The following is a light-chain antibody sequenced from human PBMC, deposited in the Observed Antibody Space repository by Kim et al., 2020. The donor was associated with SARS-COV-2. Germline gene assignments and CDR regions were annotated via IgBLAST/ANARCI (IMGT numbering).Light chain of an antibody. J-gene: IGKJ4*01. Sequence: IQLTQSPSSLSASVGDRVTITCRASQGINSFLAWYQQKPGKAPKLLIYAASTLQSGVPSRFSGSGSGTVFTLTVGSLQPEDFATYDCQQINDYRTFGGGTKVDIK. CDR1: QGINSF. CDR3: QQINDYRT. CDR2: AAS. V-gene: IGKV1-9*01.